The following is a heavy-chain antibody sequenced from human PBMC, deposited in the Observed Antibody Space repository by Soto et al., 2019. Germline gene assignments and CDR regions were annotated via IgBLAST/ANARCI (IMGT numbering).Heavy chain of an antibody. CDR3: APLTVSLSGPYGIHV. J-gene: IGHJ6*02. V-gene: IGHV4-39*01. CDR1: GYSVNSSDYY. CDR2: MLYSGLT. D-gene: IGHD2-15*01. Sequence: SETLSLTCSVSGYSVNSSDYYWAWIRQPPGKGLEWIGSMLYSGLTYYNPSLKSRVTLSVDTSKNQFSVRLNSVTASDTAVYYCAPLTVSLSGPYGIHVWGQGTTVTVSS.